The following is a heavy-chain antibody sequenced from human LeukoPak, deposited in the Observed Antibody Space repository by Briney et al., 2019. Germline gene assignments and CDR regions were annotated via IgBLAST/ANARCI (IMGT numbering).Heavy chain of an antibody. Sequence: GGSLRLSCAASGFTFSSYAMHWVRQAPGKGLEWVAVISYDGSNKYSADSVKGRFTISRDNSKNTLYLQMNSLRAEDTAVYYYASSGYYDYWGQGTLVTVSS. CDR1: GFTFSSYA. D-gene: IGHD3-22*01. CDR2: ISYDGSNK. V-gene: IGHV3-30*04. CDR3: ASSGYYDY. J-gene: IGHJ4*02.